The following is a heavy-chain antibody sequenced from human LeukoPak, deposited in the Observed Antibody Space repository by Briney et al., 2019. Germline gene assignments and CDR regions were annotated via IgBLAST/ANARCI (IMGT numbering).Heavy chain of an antibody. CDR3: AREGYCSGGSCYTRPADAFDI. J-gene: IGHJ3*02. Sequence: TLSLTCTVSGGSISSGDYYWSWIRQPPGKGLEWIGYIYYSGSTYYNPSLKGRVTISVDTSKNQFSLKLSSVTAADTAVYYCAREGYCSGGSCYTRPADAFDIWGQGTMVTVSS. CDR2: IYYSGST. CDR1: GGSISSGDYY. V-gene: IGHV4-30-4*01. D-gene: IGHD2-15*01.